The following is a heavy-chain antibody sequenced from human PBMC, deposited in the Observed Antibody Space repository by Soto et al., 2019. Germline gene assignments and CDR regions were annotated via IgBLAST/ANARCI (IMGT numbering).Heavy chain of an antibody. V-gene: IGHV5-51*01. CDR1: GYSFTSYW. D-gene: IGHD6-19*01. CDR2: IYPGDSDT. Sequence: PGESLKISCKGSGYSFTSYWIGWVRQMPGKGLEWMGIIYPGDSDTRYSPSFQGQVTISADKSISTAYLQWSSLKASDTAMYYCARGTTGIAVAEYYYYYGMDVWGQGTTVTVSS. J-gene: IGHJ6*02. CDR3: ARGTTGIAVAEYYYYYGMDV.